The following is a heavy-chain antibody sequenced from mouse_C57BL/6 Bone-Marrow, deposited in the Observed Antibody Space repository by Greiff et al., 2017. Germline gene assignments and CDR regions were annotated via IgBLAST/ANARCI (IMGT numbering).Heavy chain of an antibody. D-gene: IGHD2-5*01. Sequence: EVKLVESGGGLVKPGGSLKLSCAASGFTFSSYAMSWVRQTPEKRLAWVATISDGGSYTSYPENVKGRVTISRDNAKNNLYLLMSHLKSEDTAMYYCARWSNYAWFAYWGQGTLVTVSA. V-gene: IGHV5-4*03. CDR2: ISDGGSYT. J-gene: IGHJ3*01. CDR3: ARWSNYAWFAY. CDR1: GFTFSSYA.